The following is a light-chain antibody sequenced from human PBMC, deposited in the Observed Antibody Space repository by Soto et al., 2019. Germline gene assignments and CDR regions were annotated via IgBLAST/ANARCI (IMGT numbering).Light chain of an antibody. Sequence: ELVLTQSPATLSVSPGERATLSCRASQSVSSNLAWYQQKPGQAPRILIYGASTRDTGIPARVSGSGSGTEFTLTISSLQPGDFAVYYCQQYADWPRTFGQGTKVDIK. CDR3: QQYADWPRT. V-gene: IGKV3-15*01. CDR2: GAS. CDR1: QSVSSN. J-gene: IGKJ1*01.